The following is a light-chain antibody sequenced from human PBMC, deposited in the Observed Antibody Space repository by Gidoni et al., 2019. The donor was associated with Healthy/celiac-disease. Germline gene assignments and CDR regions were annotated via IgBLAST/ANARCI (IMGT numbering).Light chain of an antibody. Sequence: EIVMTQSPATLSVSPGDRATLSCRASQSVYSSLAWYQHKPGQAPRLLIYGASTRATGIPARFSGSGSGTDFTLTISSLQSEDFAVYYCQQYHNWFWTFGQGTKVQIK. CDR2: GAS. V-gene: IGKV3-15*01. J-gene: IGKJ1*01. CDR3: QQYHNWFWT. CDR1: QSVYSS.